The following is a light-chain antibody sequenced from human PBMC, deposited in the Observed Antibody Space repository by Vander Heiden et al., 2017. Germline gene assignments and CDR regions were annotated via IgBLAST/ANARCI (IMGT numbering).Light chain of an antibody. J-gene: IGKJ1*01. V-gene: IGKV3-15*01. CDR1: QSVSSN. CDR2: GAS. Sequence: EIVMTQSPATLSVSPGERATLSCRASQSVSSNLAWYQQKPGQAPRLLIYGASTRAPGIPARFSGSGSWTEFTRTISSLQSEDFAVYYCQQYNNWPTFGPGTKVEIK. CDR3: QQYNNWPT.